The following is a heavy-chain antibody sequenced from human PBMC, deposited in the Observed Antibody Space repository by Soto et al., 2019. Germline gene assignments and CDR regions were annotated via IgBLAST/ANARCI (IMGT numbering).Heavy chain of an antibody. V-gene: IGHV4-59*01. D-gene: IGHD3-16*01. CDR3: ARGAGEGPYFDY. J-gene: IGHJ4*02. CDR1: GGSISSYY. CDR2: IYYSGST. Sequence: SETLSLTCTVSGGSISSYYWSWIRQPPGKGLEWIGYIYYSGSTNYNPSLKSRVTISVDTSENQFSLKLSSVTAADTAVYYCARGAGEGPYFDYWGQGTLVTVSS.